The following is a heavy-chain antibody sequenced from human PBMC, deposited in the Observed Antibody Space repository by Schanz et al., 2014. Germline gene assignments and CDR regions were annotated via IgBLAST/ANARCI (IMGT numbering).Heavy chain of an antibody. D-gene: IGHD4-17*01. J-gene: IGHJ4*02. CDR3: ARDPYGKNSGDFDY. CDR1: GYTFTDYY. V-gene: IGHV1-2*06. Sequence: QVQLVQSGAEVKKPGASVKISCKASGYTFTDYYMYWVRQAPGQGLEWMGRINPNSGGTNYAQKFQGRVTMTRDTSISTAYMELRSLRSDDTAVYYCARDPYGKNSGDFDYWGQGTLVTVSS. CDR2: INPNSGGT.